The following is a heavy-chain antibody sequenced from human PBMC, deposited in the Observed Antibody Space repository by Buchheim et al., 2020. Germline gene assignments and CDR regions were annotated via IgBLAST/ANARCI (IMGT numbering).Heavy chain of an antibody. V-gene: IGHV3-15*01. CDR2: IRSKPDGGTI. CDR3: TADLRPSDYHDSSGYYHVA. J-gene: IGHJ5*02. Sequence: EVQLVESGGDLVKPGGSLKLSCVASGFTFKTAWMHWVRQVPGEGLEWVGRIRSKPDGGTIDYAAAVQGRFTISRADSEHTLYLQMNSLKIEDTAVYYCTADLRPSDYHDSSGYYHVAWGQGTL. CDR1: GFTFKTAW. D-gene: IGHD3-22*01.